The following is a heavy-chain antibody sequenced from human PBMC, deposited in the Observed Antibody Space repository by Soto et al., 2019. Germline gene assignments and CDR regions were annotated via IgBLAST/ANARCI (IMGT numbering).Heavy chain of an antibody. D-gene: IGHD5-18*01. J-gene: IGHJ6*02. CDR3: ARDGRYSYGYPSDNYYGMDV. CDR1: GGSFSGYY. V-gene: IGHV4-34*01. Sequence: SETLSLTCAVYGGSFSGYYWSWIRQPPGKGLEWIGEINHSGSTNYNPSLKSRVTISVDTSKNQFSLKLSSVTAADTAVYYCARDGRYSYGYPSDNYYGMDVWGPGTTVTVSS. CDR2: INHSGST.